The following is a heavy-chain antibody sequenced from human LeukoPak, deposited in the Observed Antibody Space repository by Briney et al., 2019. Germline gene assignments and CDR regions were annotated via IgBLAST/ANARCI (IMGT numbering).Heavy chain of an antibody. V-gene: IGHV3-23*01. Sequence: QPGGSLRLSCAASGFTFRSKAMSWVRQAPGKGLEWVSGISGSADWTDYGESVKGRFTISRDNSKNTLHLQMNSLSAEDTAVYFCAKDSDYSSSRYSPIDTFDIWGQGTMVTVSS. CDR2: ISGSADWT. J-gene: IGHJ3*02. CDR3: AKDSDYSSSRYSPIDTFDI. D-gene: IGHD6-13*01. CDR1: GFTFRSKA.